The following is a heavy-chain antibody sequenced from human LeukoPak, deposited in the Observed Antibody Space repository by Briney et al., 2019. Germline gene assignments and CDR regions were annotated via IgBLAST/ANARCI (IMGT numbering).Heavy chain of an antibody. Sequence: GGSLRLSCAASGFTFSSYAMSWVRQAPGKGLEWVSVIYSGGSTYYADSVKGRFTISRDNSKNTLYLQMNSLRAEDTAVYYCARGSALGENGMDVWGQGTTVTVSS. CDR3: ARGSALGENGMDV. D-gene: IGHD3-16*01. J-gene: IGHJ6*02. V-gene: IGHV3-66*01. CDR2: IYSGGST. CDR1: GFTFSSYA.